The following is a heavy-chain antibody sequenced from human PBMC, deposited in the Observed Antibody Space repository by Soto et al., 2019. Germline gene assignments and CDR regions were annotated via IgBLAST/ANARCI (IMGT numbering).Heavy chain of an antibody. D-gene: IGHD3-22*01. Sequence: QITLKESGPTLVKPTQTLTLTCTFSGFSLTTTGVGVGWIRQPPGKALEWLALIYWDDDRRQSPSLKSRLTITRDTSKNQVVLTLTNMDPVDTATYYCVHSFYDRSGPFLFDYWGQGTLVTVSS. J-gene: IGHJ4*02. CDR1: GFSLTTTGVG. V-gene: IGHV2-5*02. CDR2: IYWDDDR. CDR3: VHSFYDRSGPFLFDY.